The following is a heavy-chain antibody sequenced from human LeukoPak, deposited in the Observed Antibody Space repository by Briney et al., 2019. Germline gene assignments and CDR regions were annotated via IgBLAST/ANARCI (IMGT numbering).Heavy chain of an antibody. D-gene: IGHD6-19*01. Sequence: GGSLRLSCAASGFTFSSYDMHWVRQPTGKGLEWVSAIGTAGDTYYPGSVKGRFTISRENAKNSLYLQMNSLRAGDTAVYYCARGDGLTAVAGTGWFDPWGQGTLVTVSS. V-gene: IGHV3-13*01. CDR1: GFTFSSYD. J-gene: IGHJ5*02. CDR3: ARGDGLTAVAGTGWFDP. CDR2: IGTAGDT.